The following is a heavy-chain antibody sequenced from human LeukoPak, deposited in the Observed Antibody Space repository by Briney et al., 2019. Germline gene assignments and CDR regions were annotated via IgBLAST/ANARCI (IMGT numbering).Heavy chain of an antibody. J-gene: IGHJ4*02. CDR1: GFAFRNNA. D-gene: IGHD3-22*01. CDR2: ISDSGGST. V-gene: IGHV3-23*01. CDR3: ASSYGSSAYYPFDY. Sequence: GWSVRLSCVASGFAFRNNAMSWVRPAPGKGLEWVSLISDSGGSTNYPDSVKGRFTISRDNSKNTLYLQMNTLRAEDTAIYYCASSYGSSAYYPFDYWGQGTLVTVFS.